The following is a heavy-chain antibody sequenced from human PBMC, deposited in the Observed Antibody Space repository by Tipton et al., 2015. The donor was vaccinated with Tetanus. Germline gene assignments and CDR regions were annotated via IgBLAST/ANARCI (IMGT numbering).Heavy chain of an antibody. J-gene: IGHJ1*01. CDR1: GHNSRSYW. CDR2: IYPGDSDA. Sequence: QSGPEVKKPGESLKISCKASGHNSRSYWISWVRQMPGKGLEWMGIIYPGDSDATYSPSFQGQVTIPADKSIGTAYLQWNSLKASDTAMYYCVRTDSGSFTAGPQDWGQGTLVTVSS. V-gene: IGHV5-51*01. CDR3: VRTDSGSFTAGPQD. D-gene: IGHD1-26*01.